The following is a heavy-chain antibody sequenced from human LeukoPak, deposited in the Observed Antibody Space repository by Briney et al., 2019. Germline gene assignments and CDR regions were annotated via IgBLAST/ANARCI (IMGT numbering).Heavy chain of an antibody. CDR3: AARVLIAAGDY. CDR1: GFTFSSYS. J-gene: IGHJ4*02. V-gene: IGHV3-23*01. CDR2: ISPNGGIT. D-gene: IGHD6-13*01. Sequence: GGSLRLSCAASGFTFSSYSMNWVRQAPGKGLEWVSTISPNGGITYYADSVKGRFTISRDNSKNTLYLQMNSLRAEDTAVYYCAARVLIAAGDYWGQGTLVTVSS.